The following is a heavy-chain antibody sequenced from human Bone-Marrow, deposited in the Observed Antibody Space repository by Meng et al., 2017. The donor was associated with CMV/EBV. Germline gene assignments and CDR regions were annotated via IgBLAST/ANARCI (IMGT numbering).Heavy chain of an antibody. CDR3: ARDRGSWSGYQTYYYYYGMDV. J-gene: IGHJ6*02. CDR1: GVTFSSYS. V-gene: IGHV3-21*01. D-gene: IGHD3-3*01. CDR2: ISSSSSYI. Sequence: GGSLRLSCAASGVTFSSYSMNWVRQAPGKGLEWVSSISSSSSYIYYADSVKGRFTISRENAKTSLYLQMNSLRAEDTDVYYCARDRGSWSGYQTYYYYYGMDVWGQGTTVTVSS.